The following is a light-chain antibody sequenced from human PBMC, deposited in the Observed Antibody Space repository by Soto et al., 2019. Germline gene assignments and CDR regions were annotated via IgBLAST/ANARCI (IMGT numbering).Light chain of an antibody. CDR1: SSDVGGYNY. CDR2: DVS. CDR3: SSYTSSSTLVV. J-gene: IGLJ1*01. V-gene: IGLV2-14*01. Sequence: QSALTQPASVSGSPGQSITISCTGTSSDVGGYNYVSWYQQHRGKAPKLMIYDVSNRPSGVSNRFSGSKSGNTASLTISGLQAEDEADYYCSSYTSSSTLVVFGTGTKLTVL.